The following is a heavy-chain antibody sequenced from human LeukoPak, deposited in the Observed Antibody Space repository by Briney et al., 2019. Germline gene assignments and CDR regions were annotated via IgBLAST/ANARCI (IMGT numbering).Heavy chain of an antibody. V-gene: IGHV4-34*01. J-gene: IGHJ4*02. CDR3: ARARGSYWSEPRYFDY. Sequence: SETLSLICAVYGGFFSGYYWRWIRQPPGRGLEWIGEINHSGSTNHNPCLKSQVTISVDTSKNQCSLKLSSGTAADTAVYYCARARGSYWSEPRYFDYWGQGTLVTVSS. CDR1: GGFFSGYY. D-gene: IGHD1-26*01. CDR2: INHSGST.